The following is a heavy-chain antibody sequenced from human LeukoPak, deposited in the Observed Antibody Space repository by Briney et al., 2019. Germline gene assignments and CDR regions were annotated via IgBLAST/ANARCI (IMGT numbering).Heavy chain of an antibody. D-gene: IGHD1-1*01. V-gene: IGHV3-30*18. J-gene: IGHJ4*02. CDR2: ISYDGSNK. CDR1: GFTFSVYG. CDR3: GKESWGTGTFDY. Sequence: GSLRLSCAASGFTFSVYGMHWVRQAPGKGLEWVAVISYDGSNKYYADSVNGRFTICRDNSKNPLYLQMNSMRAEGTAVYYCGKESWGTGTFDYWRQGTLVTVPS.